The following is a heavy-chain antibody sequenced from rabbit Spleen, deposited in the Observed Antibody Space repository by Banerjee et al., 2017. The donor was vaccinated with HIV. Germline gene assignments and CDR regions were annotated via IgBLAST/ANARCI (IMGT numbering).Heavy chain of an antibody. Sequence: EQLMESGGGLVQPGGSLKLSCKASGFDFSRTGVSWVRQAPGKGLEWIGYIDAGSSGIISYANWAKGRVTISRASSTVDLKMTSLTAADTATYFCARVSETSGWGEDLWGPGTLVTVS. J-gene: IGHJ4*01. V-gene: IGHV1S21*01. CDR3: ARVSETSGWGEDL. CDR2: IDAGSSGII. CDR1: GFDFSRTG. D-gene: IGHD4-1*01.